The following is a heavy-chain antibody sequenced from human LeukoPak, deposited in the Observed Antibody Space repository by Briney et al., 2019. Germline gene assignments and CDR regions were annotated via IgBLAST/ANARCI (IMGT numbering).Heavy chain of an antibody. CDR2: ISYDRSNK. CDR1: GFTFSSYG. CDR3: ARNYYDSSGYRFDY. J-gene: IGHJ4*02. Sequence: GGSLRLSCAASGFTFSSYGMHWVRQAPGKGLEWVAVISYDRSNKYYADSVKGRFTISRDNSKNTLYLQMNSLRAEDTAVYYCARNYYDSSGYRFDYWGQGTLVTVSS. V-gene: IGHV3-30*03. D-gene: IGHD3-22*01.